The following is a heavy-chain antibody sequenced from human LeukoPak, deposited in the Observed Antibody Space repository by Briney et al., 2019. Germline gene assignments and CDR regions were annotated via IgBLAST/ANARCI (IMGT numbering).Heavy chain of an antibody. J-gene: IGHJ4*02. D-gene: IGHD2-2*01. V-gene: IGHV3-23*01. CDR2: ISGNGGST. Sequence: GGSLRLSCAASGFTFSSYAMNWVRQAPGKGLEWVSAISGNGGSTYYADSVKGRFTISRDSAKNTLYLQMNSLRAEDTALYYCARSCSSSGCYGKFDYWGRGTLVTVSS. CDR3: ARSCSSSGCYGKFDY. CDR1: GFTFSSYA.